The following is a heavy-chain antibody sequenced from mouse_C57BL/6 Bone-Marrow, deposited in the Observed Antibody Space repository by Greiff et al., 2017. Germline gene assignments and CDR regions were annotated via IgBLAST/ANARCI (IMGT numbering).Heavy chain of an antibody. V-gene: IGHV1-55*01. CDR1: GYTFTSYW. Sequence: QVQLQQPGAELVKPGASVKMSCKASGYTFTSYWITWVKQRPGQGLAWIGDINPGSGSTNYNEKFKSKATLTVDTSSSTAYMQRSSLTSEDSAVYYCAREDDYGSSYDYWGQGTTLTVSS. CDR3: AREDDYGSSYDY. D-gene: IGHD1-1*01. CDR2: INPGSGST. J-gene: IGHJ2*01.